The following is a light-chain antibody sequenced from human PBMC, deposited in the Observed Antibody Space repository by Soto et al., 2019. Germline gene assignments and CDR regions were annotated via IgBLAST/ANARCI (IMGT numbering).Light chain of an antibody. V-gene: IGKV3D-20*02. CDR1: QSVYSNY. CDR2: GAS. J-gene: IGKJ4*01. Sequence: EIVLTQSPGTLSLLPGERATLSCRASQSVYSNYLAWYQQKPGQAPRLLISGASSRATGIPDRFSGSGSGTDFTLTISSLRSEDFAVYYCQQRSNWPLTFGGGTKVDIK. CDR3: QQRSNWPLT.